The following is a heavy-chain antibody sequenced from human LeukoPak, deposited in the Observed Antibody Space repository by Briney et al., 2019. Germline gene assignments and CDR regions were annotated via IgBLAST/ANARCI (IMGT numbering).Heavy chain of an antibody. CDR3: ARETYSSRYNWVDP. CDR2: IYTSGIT. Sequence: SETLSLTCTVPGGSINSYYWSWIRQPAGKGLEWIGHIYTSGITKYNPSLKGRVTISVDTSKNQFSLKVSSVTAADTAVYYCARETYSSRYNWVDPWGQGTLVTVSS. D-gene: IGHD6-19*01. CDR1: GGSINSYY. V-gene: IGHV4-4*07. J-gene: IGHJ5*02.